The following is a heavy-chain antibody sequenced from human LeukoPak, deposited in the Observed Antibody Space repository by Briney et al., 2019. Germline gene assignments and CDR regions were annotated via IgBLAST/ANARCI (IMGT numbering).Heavy chain of an antibody. V-gene: IGHV7-4-1*02. CDR3: ARVGYCSGGSCSIDY. D-gene: IGHD2-15*01. CDR2: INTNTGNP. Sequence: ASVKVSCKASGGTFSSYATSWVRQAPGQGLEWMGWINTNTGNPTYAQGFTGRFVFSLDTSVSTAYLQISSLKAEDTAVYYCARVGYCSGGSCSIDYWGQGTLVTVSS. CDR1: GGTFSSYA. J-gene: IGHJ4*02.